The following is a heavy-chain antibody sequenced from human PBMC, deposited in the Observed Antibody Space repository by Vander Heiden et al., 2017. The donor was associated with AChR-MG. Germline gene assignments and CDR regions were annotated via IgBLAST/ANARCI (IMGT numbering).Heavy chain of an antibody. CDR2: INHSGST. V-gene: IGHV4-34*01. CDR1: GGSFSGYY. Sequence: QVQLQQWGAGLLKPSETLSLTCAVYGGSFSGYYWSWIRQPPGKGLEWIGEINHSGSTNYNPSLKSRVTISVDTSKNQFSLKLSSVTAADTAVYYCARARTYYDFWSGYASNWFDTWGQGTLVTVSS. D-gene: IGHD3-3*01. J-gene: IGHJ5*02. CDR3: ARARTYYDFWSGYASNWFDT.